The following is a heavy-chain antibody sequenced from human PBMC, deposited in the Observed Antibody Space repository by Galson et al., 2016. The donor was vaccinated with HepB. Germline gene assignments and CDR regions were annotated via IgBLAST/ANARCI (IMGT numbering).Heavy chain of an antibody. Sequence: SLRLSCAVSGFSFSDYAMSWVRQAPGKGLEWVSTIAGGSGSPNYADSVKGRFTISRDSSKNTLYLQLNSLRAEDTATYFCARRGADGVYDYWGQGSLVTVSS. J-gene: IGHJ4*02. V-gene: IGHV3-23*01. CDR1: GFSFSDYA. D-gene: IGHD4-17*01. CDR2: IAGGSGSP. CDR3: ARRGADGVYDY.